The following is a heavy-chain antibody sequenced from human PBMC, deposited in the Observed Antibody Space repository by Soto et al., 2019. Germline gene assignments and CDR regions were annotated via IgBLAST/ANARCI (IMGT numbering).Heavy chain of an antibody. CDR3: ARDSSGAGGAPFYYYYGMDV. Sequence: ASVKVSCKASGYTFTGYYMHWVRQAPGQGLEWMGWINPNSGGTNYAQKFQGRVTMTRDTSISTAYMELSRLRSDDTAVYYCARDSSGAGGAPFYYYYGMDVWGQGTTVTVSS. V-gene: IGHV1-2*02. D-gene: IGHD2-15*01. CDR2: INPNSGGT. J-gene: IGHJ6*02. CDR1: GYTFTGYY.